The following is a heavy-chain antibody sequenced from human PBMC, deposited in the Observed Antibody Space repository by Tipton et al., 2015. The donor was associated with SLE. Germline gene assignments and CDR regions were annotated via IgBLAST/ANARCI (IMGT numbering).Heavy chain of an antibody. V-gene: IGHV4-31*03. J-gene: IGHJ6*02. Sequence: TLSLTCTVSGGSISSVHYYWTWIRQHPGKGLEWLGYISHSGRTYYSPSLKSRITMSVDTSENQFSLNLSSVTAADTAVYYCARVGCSNTNCLIRGWDVWGQGTTVTVSS. D-gene: IGHD2-2*01. CDR3: ARVGCSNTNCLIRGWDV. CDR1: GGSISSVHYY. CDR2: ISHSGRT.